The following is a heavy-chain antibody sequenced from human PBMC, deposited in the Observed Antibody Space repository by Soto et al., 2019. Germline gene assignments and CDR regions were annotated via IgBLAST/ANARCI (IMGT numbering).Heavy chain of an antibody. D-gene: IGHD3-9*01. CDR3: ARPAYYDILTGHLDY. V-gene: IGHV3-30-3*01. CDR2: ISYDGSNK. Sequence: GGSLRLSCAASGFTFSSYAMHLVRQAPGKGLEWVAVISYDGSNKYYADSVKGRFTISRDNSKNTLYLQMNSLRAEDTAVYYCARPAYYDILTGHLDYWGQGTLVTVSS. J-gene: IGHJ4*02. CDR1: GFTFSSYA.